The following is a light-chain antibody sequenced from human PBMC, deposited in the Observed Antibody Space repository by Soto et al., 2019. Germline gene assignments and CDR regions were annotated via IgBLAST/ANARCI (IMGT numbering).Light chain of an antibody. CDR3: HQYNSYRT. J-gene: IGKJ1*01. V-gene: IGKV1-5*03. Sequence: DIQMTQSPSTLSASVGDRLTITCRASQSVSTSLAGYQQKPGIAPQLLSYQASSLDNGVPSRFSGSGSGTEFTVTISGLQPDDFATYYCHQYNSYRTFGQGTKVEIK. CDR1: QSVSTS. CDR2: QAS.